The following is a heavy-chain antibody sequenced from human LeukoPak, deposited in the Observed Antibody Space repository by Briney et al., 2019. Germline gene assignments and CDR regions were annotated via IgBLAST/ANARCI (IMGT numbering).Heavy chain of an antibody. CDR2: IAVGSGNT. J-gene: IGHJ3*02. Sequence: RASVKVSCKASGFTFTSSAMQWVRQARGQRLEWIGWIAVGSGNTNYAQKFQERVTITRDMSTSTAYMELSSLRSEDTAVYYCAADLSGSHLAFDIWGQGTMVTVSS. CDR3: AADLSGSHLAFDI. D-gene: IGHD1-26*01. V-gene: IGHV1-58*02. CDR1: GFTFTSSA.